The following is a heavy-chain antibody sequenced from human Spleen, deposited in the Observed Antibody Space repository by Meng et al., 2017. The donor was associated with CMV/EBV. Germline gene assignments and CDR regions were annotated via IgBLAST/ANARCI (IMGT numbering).Heavy chain of an antibody. Sequence: GSLRLSCVVYGGSFSGYYWTWIRQPPGKGLEWIGEINDSGSTKYNPSLKSRVTISVDTSKNQFSLRLSSVTAADTAVYYCARVFGVVATHYYYYGMDVWGQGTTVTVSS. J-gene: IGHJ6*02. CDR2: INDSGST. CDR1: GGSFSGYY. CDR3: ARVFGVVATHYYYYGMDV. D-gene: IGHD3-3*01. V-gene: IGHV4-34*01.